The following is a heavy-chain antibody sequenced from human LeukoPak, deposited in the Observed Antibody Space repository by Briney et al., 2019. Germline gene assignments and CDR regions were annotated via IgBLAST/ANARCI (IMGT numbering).Heavy chain of an antibody. V-gene: IGHV4-31*03. Sequence: PSQTLSLTCTVSGGSISSGGYYWSWIRQHPGKGLEWIGYIYYSGSTYYNPSLKSRVTISVDTSKNQFSLKLSSVTAADTAVYYCAAVRYFDWLSDTIIDHWGQGTLVTVSS. D-gene: IGHD3-9*01. J-gene: IGHJ4*02. CDR2: IYYSGST. CDR3: AAVRYFDWLSDTIIDH. CDR1: GGSISSGGYY.